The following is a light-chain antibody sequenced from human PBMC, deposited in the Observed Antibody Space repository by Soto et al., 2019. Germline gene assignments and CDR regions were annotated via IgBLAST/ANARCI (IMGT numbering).Light chain of an antibody. V-gene: IGLV1-47*01. J-gene: IGLJ7*01. CDR2: RND. CDR3: GAWDDSLSAVV. CDR1: GSNIGSNS. Sequence: QSVLTQPPSASGSPGQTITIPCSGGGSNIGSNSVYWYQQLPGTAPKLLTYRNDQRPSGVPDRFSGSKSGTSASLAISGLRSDDEADYYCGAWDDSLSAVVFGGGTQLTVL.